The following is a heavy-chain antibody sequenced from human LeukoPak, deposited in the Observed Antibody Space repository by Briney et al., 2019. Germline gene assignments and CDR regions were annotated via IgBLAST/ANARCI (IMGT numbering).Heavy chain of an antibody. J-gene: IGHJ3*02. V-gene: IGHV4-59*01. CDR1: GGSISSYY. Sequence: TSETLSLTCTVSGGSISSYYWSWIRQPPGKGLEWIGYIYYSGSTNYNPSLKSRVTISVDTSKNQFSLKLSSVTAADTAVYYCARVTRIAVARGAFDIWGQGTMVTVSS. CDR2: IYYSGST. D-gene: IGHD6-19*01. CDR3: ARVTRIAVARGAFDI.